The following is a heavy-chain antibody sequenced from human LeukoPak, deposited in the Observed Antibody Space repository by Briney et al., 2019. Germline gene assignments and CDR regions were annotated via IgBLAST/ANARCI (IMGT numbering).Heavy chain of an antibody. J-gene: IGHJ4*02. CDR1: GYTFTSYG. D-gene: IGHD3-22*01. Sequence: ASVKVSCKASGYTFTSYGISWVRQAPGQGLEWMGWISAYNGNTNYAQKLQGRVTTTTDTSTSTAYMELRSLRSDDTAVYCCARGRNYYDSSGYYLGWGQGTLVTVSS. CDR3: ARGRNYYDSSGYYLG. CDR2: ISAYNGNT. V-gene: IGHV1-18*01.